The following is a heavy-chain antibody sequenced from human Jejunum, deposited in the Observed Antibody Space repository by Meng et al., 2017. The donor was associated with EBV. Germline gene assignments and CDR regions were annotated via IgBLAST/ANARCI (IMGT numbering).Heavy chain of an antibody. CDR1: SGSFSGYY. Sequence: QLLHQQLAAGVWRHTDTLSLTCVVYSGSFSGYYWSWGRQPPGSGLEYIGEVHFSGITNYTPSLKSRITRSVDASKNQFSLRLTSVTAADTAVYYCARRTGDYVVGYWGQGTLVTVSS. J-gene: IGHJ4*02. V-gene: IGHV4-34*02. CDR2: VHFSGIT. CDR3: ARRTGDYVVGY. D-gene: IGHD2-8*02.